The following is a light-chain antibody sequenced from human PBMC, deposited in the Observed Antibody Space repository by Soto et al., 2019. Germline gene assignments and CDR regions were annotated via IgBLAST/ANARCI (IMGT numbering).Light chain of an antibody. V-gene: IGKV1-39*01. CDR3: QQSYCTPT. CDR2: GTS. J-gene: IGKJ2*01. Sequence: DIQLTQSPSSLSASVGDRVTITCRASQSINIYINWYQQKPGKAPKLLIYGTSTLQSGVPSRFSGSGSGTDFTLTISSLQPEDFATYYCQQSYCTPTFGQGTKLEIK. CDR1: QSINIY.